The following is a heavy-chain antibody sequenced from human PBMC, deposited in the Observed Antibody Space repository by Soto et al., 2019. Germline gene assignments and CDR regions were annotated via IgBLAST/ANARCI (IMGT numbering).Heavy chain of an antibody. Sequence: SGPTLVNPTETLTLTCTVSGFSLSNARMGVSWIRQPPGKALEWLAHIFSNDEKSYSTSLKSRLTISKDTSKSQVVLTMTNMDPVDTATYYCALYYYDSSGYYSDWFDPWGQGTLVTVS. V-gene: IGHV2-26*01. D-gene: IGHD3-22*01. J-gene: IGHJ5*02. CDR1: GFSLSNARMG. CDR3: ALYYYDSSGYYSDWFDP. CDR2: IFSNDEK.